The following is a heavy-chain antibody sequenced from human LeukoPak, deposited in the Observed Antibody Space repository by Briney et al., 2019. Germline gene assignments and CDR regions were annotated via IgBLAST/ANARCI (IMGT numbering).Heavy chain of an antibody. V-gene: IGHV1-69*13. J-gene: IGHJ6*02. Sequence: SVKVSCKASGGTFSSYAISWVRQAPGQGLEWMGGIIPIFRTANYAQKFQGRVTITADESTSTAYMELSSLRYEDTAVYYCARDLPPPGLNSGYGVYYYYGMDVWGQGTTLNVSS. CDR1: GGTFSSYA. D-gene: IGHD5-12*01. CDR2: IIPIFRTA. CDR3: ARDLPPPGLNSGYGVYYYYGMDV.